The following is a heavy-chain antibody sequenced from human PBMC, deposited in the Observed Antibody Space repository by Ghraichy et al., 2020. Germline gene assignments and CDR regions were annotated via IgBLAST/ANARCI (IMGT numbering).Heavy chain of an antibody. D-gene: IGHD1-7*01. V-gene: IGHV4-4*07. CDR3: ARDPTNWNYLSYQFDT. CDR1: GGSISSYY. CDR2: IYTSGST. Sequence: SETLSLTCTVSGGSISSYYWSWIRQPAGKGLEWLGRIYTSGSTNYNPSLKSRVTMSVDTSKNQFSLKLSSVTAADTAVYYCARDPTNWNYLSYQFDTWGQGTLVTVSS. J-gene: IGHJ5*02.